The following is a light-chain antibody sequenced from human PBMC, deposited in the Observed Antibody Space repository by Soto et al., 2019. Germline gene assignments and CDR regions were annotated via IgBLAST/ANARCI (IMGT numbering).Light chain of an antibody. CDR2: GAS. Sequence: EIVLTQSPGTLSLSPGERATHSCRASQSVSSSYLAWYQQKPGQAPRLLIYGASSRATGIPDRFSGSGSGTDFTLTISRLEPEDFAVYYCQQYGSSPQRTFGQGTKVDI. V-gene: IGKV3-20*01. J-gene: IGKJ1*01. CDR3: QQYGSSPQRT. CDR1: QSVSSSY.